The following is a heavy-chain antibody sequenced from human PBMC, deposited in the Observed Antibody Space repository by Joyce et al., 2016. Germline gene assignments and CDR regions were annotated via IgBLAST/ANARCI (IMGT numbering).Heavy chain of an antibody. D-gene: IGHD4-17*01. CDR1: GYIFTRFY. CDR3: ARQMHDFGDYEAFDP. Sequence: QVQLVQSGAEMKRPGASAKVSCKTSGYIFTRFYMHWVRQAPGQGLEWSGIIDPSGGSPTYTPKCRDRVTMTRDTSTTTVYLEMSSLRPEDTAVYYCARQMHDFGDYEAFDPWGQGTL. CDR2: IDPSGGSP. J-gene: IGHJ5*02. V-gene: IGHV1-46*01.